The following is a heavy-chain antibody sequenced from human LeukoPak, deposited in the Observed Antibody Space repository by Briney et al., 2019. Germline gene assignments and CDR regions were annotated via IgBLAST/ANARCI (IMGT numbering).Heavy chain of an antibody. Sequence: WETLSLTGTVSGGSISTSSYYWGWIRQPPGKGLEWIGSIYYSGSTYYNPSLKSRVTISVDTSKNQFSLRLSSVTAADTAVYYCARITMVRGVDYWGQGTLVTVSS. D-gene: IGHD3-10*01. J-gene: IGHJ4*02. CDR3: ARITMVRGVDY. CDR2: IYYSGST. V-gene: IGHV4-39*01. CDR1: GGSISTSSYY.